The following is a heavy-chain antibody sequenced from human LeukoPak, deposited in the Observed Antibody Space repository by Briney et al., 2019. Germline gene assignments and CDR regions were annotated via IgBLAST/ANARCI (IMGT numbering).Heavy chain of an antibody. J-gene: IGHJ6*03. Sequence: ASVKVSCKASGYTFTSNGITWVRQAPGQGLEWVGWISCNNGDTRYAQKFQGRVTVTTDTSTSTAYMELSSLRSEDTAVYYCARTTHPPIVVALGYYYYYMDVWGKGTTVTISS. CDR2: ISCNNGDT. CDR3: ARTTHPPIVVALGYYYYYMDV. V-gene: IGHV1-18*01. CDR1: GYTFTSNG. D-gene: IGHD2-2*01.